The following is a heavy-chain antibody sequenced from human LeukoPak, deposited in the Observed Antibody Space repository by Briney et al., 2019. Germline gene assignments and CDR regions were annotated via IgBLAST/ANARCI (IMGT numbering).Heavy chain of an antibody. CDR2: IYHSGST. V-gene: IGHV4-38-2*02. CDR3: ASRIMGGSGSQSGAFDI. Sequence: PSETLSLTCTVSGYSISSGYYWGWIRPPPGKGLEWIGSIYHSGSTYYNPSLKSRVTISVDTSKNQFSLKLSSVTAADTAVYYCASRIMGGSGSQSGAFDIWGQGTMVTVSS. CDR1: GYSISSGYY. D-gene: IGHD3-10*01. J-gene: IGHJ3*02.